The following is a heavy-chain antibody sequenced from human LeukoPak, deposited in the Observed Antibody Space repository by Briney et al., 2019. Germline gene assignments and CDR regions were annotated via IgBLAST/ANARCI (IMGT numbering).Heavy chain of an antibody. D-gene: IGHD5-18*01. V-gene: IGHV1-2*02. CDR3: ARDHWGYSYGYGY. J-gene: IGHJ4*02. Sequence: ASVKVSCKASGYTFTGYYMHWVRQAPGQGLEWMGWINPNSGDTNYAQKFQGRVTMTRDTSISTAYMELSRLRSDDTAVYYCARDHWGYSYGYGYWGQGTLVTVSS. CDR2: INPNSGDT. CDR1: GYTFTGYY.